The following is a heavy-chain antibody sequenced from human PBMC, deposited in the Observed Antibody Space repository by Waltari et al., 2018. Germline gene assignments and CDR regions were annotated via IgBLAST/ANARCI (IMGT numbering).Heavy chain of an antibody. CDR2: IYHSGST. V-gene: IGHV4-30-2*01. CDR3: ARWGADDAFDI. CDR1: GGSISSGGYS. J-gene: IGHJ3*02. Sequence: QLQLQESGSGLVKPSQTLSLTCAVSGGSISSGGYSWSWIRQPPGKGLEWIGYIYHSGSTYSNPSLKSRVTIAVDRSKNQFSLKLSSVTAADTAVYYCARWGADDAFDIWGQGTMVTVSS. D-gene: IGHD3-16*01.